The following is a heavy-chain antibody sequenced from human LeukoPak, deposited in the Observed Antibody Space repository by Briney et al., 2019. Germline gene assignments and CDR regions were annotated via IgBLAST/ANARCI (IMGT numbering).Heavy chain of an antibody. Sequence: PSETLSLTCTVSGGSITIYYWSWIRQPPGKGLEWIGSIYHSGGTYYNPSLKSRVTISVDTSKNQFSLKLSSVTAADTAVYYCARPPYGSGSYYSDYWGQGTLVTVSS. CDR1: GGSITIYY. V-gene: IGHV4-59*04. D-gene: IGHD3-10*01. CDR3: ARPPYGSGSYYSDY. CDR2: IYHSGGT. J-gene: IGHJ4*02.